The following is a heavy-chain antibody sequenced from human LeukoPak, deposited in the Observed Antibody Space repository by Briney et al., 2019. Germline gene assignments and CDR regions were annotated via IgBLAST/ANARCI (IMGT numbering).Heavy chain of an antibody. CDR1: GGSINNYY. Sequence: PSETLSLTCTVSGGSINNYYWNWIRQSPGKGLEWIGYIYYTETSYNPSLKSRVTISADTSKNQFSLKLYSVTAADTAVYYCATRKLGNDYWGQGTLVTVSS. CDR2: IYYTET. V-gene: IGHV4-59*01. J-gene: IGHJ4*02. D-gene: IGHD7-27*01. CDR3: ATRKLGNDY.